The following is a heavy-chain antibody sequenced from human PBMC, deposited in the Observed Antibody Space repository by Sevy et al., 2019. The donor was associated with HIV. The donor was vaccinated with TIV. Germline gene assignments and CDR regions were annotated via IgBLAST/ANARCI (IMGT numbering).Heavy chain of an antibody. CDR2: IRSKANSYST. CDR3: TREPRDAFDI. CDR1: GFTFSGSA. Sequence: GGSLRLSCAASGFTFSGSAMHWVRQASGKGLEWVGRIRSKANSYSTAYAASVKGRFTISRDDSKNTAYLQMNSLKTEDTAVYYCTREPRDAFDIWGQGTMVTVSS. V-gene: IGHV3-73*01. J-gene: IGHJ3*02. D-gene: IGHD1-1*01.